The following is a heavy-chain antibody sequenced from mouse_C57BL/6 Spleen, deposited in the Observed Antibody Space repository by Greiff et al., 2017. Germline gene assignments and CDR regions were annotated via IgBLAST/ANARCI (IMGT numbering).Heavy chain of an antibody. V-gene: IGHV1-82*01. CDR2: IDPGDGDT. J-gene: IGHJ2*01. D-gene: IGHD2-5*01. Sequence: QVTLKEPGPELVKPGASVKISCKASGYAFSSSWMNWVKQRPGKGLEWIGRIDPGDGDTNYNGKFKGKATLTADTSSSTAYMQLSSLTSEDSAVYFCARWSDSNYGDYWGQGTTLTVSS. CDR1: GYAFSSSW. CDR3: ARWSDSNYGDY.